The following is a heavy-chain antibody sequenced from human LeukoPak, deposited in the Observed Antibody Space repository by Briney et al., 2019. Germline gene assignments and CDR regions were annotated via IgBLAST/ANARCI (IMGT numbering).Heavy chain of an antibody. Sequence: SETLSLTCTVSGGXVSSGSYYWSWIRQPPGRGLEWIGYIYYSGSTNYNPSLKSRVTISVDTSKNQFSLKLSSVTAADTAVYYCATFSSSWAYYYYGMDVWGQGTTVTVSS. CDR2: IYYSGST. J-gene: IGHJ6*02. D-gene: IGHD6-13*01. CDR1: GGXVSSGSYY. V-gene: IGHV4-61*01. CDR3: ATFSSSWAYYYYGMDV.